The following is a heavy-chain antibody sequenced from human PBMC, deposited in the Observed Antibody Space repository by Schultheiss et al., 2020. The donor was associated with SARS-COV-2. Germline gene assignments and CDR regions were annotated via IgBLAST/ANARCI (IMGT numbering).Heavy chain of an antibody. CDR2: IYSGGST. J-gene: IGHJ6*02. D-gene: IGHD6-19*01. V-gene: IGHV3-23*03. CDR3: ARGGPRAVAPMDV. CDR1: GFTFSSYA. Sequence: GGSLRLSCAASGFTFSSYAMSWVRQAPGKGLEWVSVIYSGGSTYYADSVKGRFTISRDNTNNSLFLQMNSLRAEDTAVYYCARGGPRAVAPMDVWGQGTTVTVSS.